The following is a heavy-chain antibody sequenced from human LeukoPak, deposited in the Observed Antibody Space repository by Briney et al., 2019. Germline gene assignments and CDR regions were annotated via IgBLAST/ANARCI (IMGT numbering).Heavy chain of an antibody. CDR2: TKQDGSET. J-gene: IGHJ6*02. D-gene: IGHD7-27*01. CDR3: ARSGVPHGTDV. Sequence: GGSLRLSCAASGXTFSSYWMTWVRQAPEKGLEWVGNTKQDGSETYYVDSVKGPFTISKDNAKNSLCLHMNSLRVEDSAVYYCARSGVPHGTDVWGQGTTVTVSS. CDR1: GXTFSSYW. V-gene: IGHV3-7*05.